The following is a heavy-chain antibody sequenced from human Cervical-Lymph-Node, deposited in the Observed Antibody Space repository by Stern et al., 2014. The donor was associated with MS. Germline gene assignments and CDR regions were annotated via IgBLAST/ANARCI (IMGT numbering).Heavy chain of an antibody. J-gene: IGHJ4*02. Sequence: QVQLVESGGGVVQPGRSLRLSCAASGFTFSSYAMHWVRQAPGKGLEWVAVISYDGSNKYYADSVKGRFTISRDNSKNTLYLQMNSLRAEDPAVYYCAEPAGTSADYWGQGTLVTVSS. CDR3: AEPAGTSADY. CDR2: ISYDGSNK. CDR1: GFTFSSYA. V-gene: IGHV3-30*01. D-gene: IGHD6-13*01.